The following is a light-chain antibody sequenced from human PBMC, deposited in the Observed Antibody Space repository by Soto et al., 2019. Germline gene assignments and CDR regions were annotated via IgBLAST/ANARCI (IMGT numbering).Light chain of an antibody. CDR1: NSNIGNNY. J-gene: IGLJ1*01. V-gene: IGLV1-51*02. CDR3: GTWDSSLSGGV. Sequence: QSVFTQPPSVSAAPGQKVTISCSGSNSNIGNNYVSWYQQLPGTAPKLLIFENNKRPSGIPDRFSGSKSGTSATLGITGLQTWDEADYYCGTWDSSLSGGVFGTGTKVTLL. CDR2: ENN.